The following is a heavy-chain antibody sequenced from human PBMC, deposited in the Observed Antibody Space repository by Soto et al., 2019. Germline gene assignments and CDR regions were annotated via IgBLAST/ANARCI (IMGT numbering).Heavy chain of an antibody. CDR1: GYAFTSYT. Sequence: QVQLVQSGAEVKKPGASVKVSCNPSGYAFTSYTMHWVRQAPGQGLEWMGWINADNGDSKYSQKFQGRVTITRETSGSIADMELSGLRSEDTAVYYCARDTGSGLRVEPGIFEYWGQGTLVTVSS. V-gene: IGHV1-3*01. D-gene: IGHD1-26*01. CDR3: ARDTGSGLRVEPGIFEY. CDR2: INADNGDS. J-gene: IGHJ4*02.